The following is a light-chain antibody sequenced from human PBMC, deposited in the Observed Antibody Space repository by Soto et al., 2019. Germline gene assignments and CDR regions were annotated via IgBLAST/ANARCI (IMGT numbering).Light chain of an antibody. J-gene: IGKJ1*01. CDR3: QQYNNWPPMA. CDR2: GAS. Sequence: EIVMRQSPATLSVSPGERATLSCRASQSVSSNLAWYQQKPGQAPRLLIYGASARATGIPARFSGSGSGTEFTLTLSSLQSGDFAVYYCQQYNNWPPMAFGQGKKVEIK. V-gene: IGKV3-15*01. CDR1: QSVSSN.